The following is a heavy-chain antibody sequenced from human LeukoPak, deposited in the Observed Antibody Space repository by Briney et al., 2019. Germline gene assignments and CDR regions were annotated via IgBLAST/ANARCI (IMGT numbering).Heavy chain of an antibody. CDR1: GYSINSGYY. CDR3: ARVGVGYFDSSDYYRPDAFDI. Sequence: PSETLSLTCTVSGYSINSGYYWGWIRQPPGKGLEWIAIIYHSGSTYYNPSLKSRVTISVDTSKNQFSLNLSSVTAADTAVYYCARVGVGYFDSSDYYRPDAFDIWGQGTMVTVSS. CDR2: IYHSGST. V-gene: IGHV4-38-2*02. D-gene: IGHD3-22*01. J-gene: IGHJ3*02.